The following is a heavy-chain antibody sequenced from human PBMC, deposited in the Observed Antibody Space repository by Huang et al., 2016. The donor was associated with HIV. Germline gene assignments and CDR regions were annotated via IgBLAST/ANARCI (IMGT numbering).Heavy chain of an antibody. D-gene: IGHD4-17*01. V-gene: IGHV4-59*01. J-gene: IGHJ4*02. CDR3: ARVATVTLNFDY. CDR1: GGSISSYY. CDR2: RYYRGST. Sequence: QVQLQESGPGLVKPSENLSLTCSVSGGSISSYYWSWIRQPPGKGLEWNGYRYYRGSTNHNPSLKSRVTISVDTSKNQFSLKLSSVTAADTAVYYCARVATVTLNFDYWGQGTLVTVSS.